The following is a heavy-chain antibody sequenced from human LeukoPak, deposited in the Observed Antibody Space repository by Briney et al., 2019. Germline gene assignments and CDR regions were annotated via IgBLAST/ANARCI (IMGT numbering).Heavy chain of an antibody. V-gene: IGHV3-7*01. J-gene: IGHJ5*02. Sequence: GGSLRLSCAASGFTFSSYWMSWVRQAPGKGLEWVANIKQDGSAKYYYVDSVKGRFTISRDNAKNLLYLQMNSLRVEDTALYYCARGLTVSLPNWFDPWGQGTLVTVS. D-gene: IGHD3-9*01. CDR3: ARGLTVSLPNWFDP. CDR1: GFTFSSYW. CDR2: IKQDGSAK.